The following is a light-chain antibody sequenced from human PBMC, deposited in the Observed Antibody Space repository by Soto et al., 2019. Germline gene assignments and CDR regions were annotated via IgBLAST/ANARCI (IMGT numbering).Light chain of an antibody. CDR1: QSISSY. Sequence: DIQMTQSPSSLSASIGDRVTITCRASQSISSYLNWYQQKPGRAPKLLIYAASSLQSGVPSRFSGSGSGTDFTLTIGSLQPEDFATYYCQQTYSTLRAFGPGTKVEIK. CDR3: QQTYSTLRA. J-gene: IGKJ1*01. CDR2: AAS. V-gene: IGKV1-39*01.